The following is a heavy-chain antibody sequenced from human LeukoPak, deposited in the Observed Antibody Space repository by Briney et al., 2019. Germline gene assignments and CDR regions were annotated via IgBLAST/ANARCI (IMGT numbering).Heavy chain of an antibody. CDR3: AKANGAIFGVAGYFDY. Sequence: NPGGSLRLSCAASGFTFSGYSMNWVRQVPGKGLEWVSSITSSSAHIFYADSVKGRFTISRDNAKNLLYLQMNSLRAEDTAVYYCAKANGAIFGVAGYFDYWGQGTLVTVSS. CDR1: GFTFSGYS. V-gene: IGHV3-21*04. CDR2: ITSSSAHI. D-gene: IGHD3-3*02. J-gene: IGHJ4*02.